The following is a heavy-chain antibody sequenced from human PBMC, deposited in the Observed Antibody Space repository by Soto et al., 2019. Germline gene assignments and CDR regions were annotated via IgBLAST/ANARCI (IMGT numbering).Heavy chain of an antibody. D-gene: IGHD4-17*01. Sequence: PGESLKISCKGSGYSFTSYWIGWVRQMPGKGLEWMGIIYPGDSDTRYSPSFQGQVAISADKSISTAYLQWSSLKASDTAMYYCARTRDDYGDYIDAFDIWGQGTMVTVSS. CDR1: GYSFTSYW. CDR3: ARTRDDYGDYIDAFDI. V-gene: IGHV5-51*01. J-gene: IGHJ3*02. CDR2: IYPGDSDT.